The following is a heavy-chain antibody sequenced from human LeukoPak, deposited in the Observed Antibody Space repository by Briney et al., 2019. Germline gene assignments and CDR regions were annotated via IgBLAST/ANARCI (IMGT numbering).Heavy chain of an antibody. CDR1: GFTFSGSA. V-gene: IGHV3-73*01. CDR3: TRQVVADNGFDY. Sequence: GGSLRLSCAASGFTFSGSAMHWVRQDSGKGLEWVGRIRSKANSYATAYAASVKGRFTISRDDSKNTAYLQMNSLKTEDTAVYYCTRQVVADNGFDYWGQGTLVTVSS. D-gene: IGHD2-15*01. J-gene: IGHJ4*02. CDR2: IRSKANSYAT.